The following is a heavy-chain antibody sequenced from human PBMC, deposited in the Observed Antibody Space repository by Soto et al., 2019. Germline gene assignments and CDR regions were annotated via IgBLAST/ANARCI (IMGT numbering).Heavy chain of an antibody. CDR3: AYRQEYRDSWNSGWFDP. CDR1: GFSLSTSGVG. V-gene: IGHV2-5*02. D-gene: IGHD1-7*01. CDR2: IYRDDDK. J-gene: IGHJ5*02. Sequence: QITLKESGPTLVIPTQTLTLTCTLSGFSLSTSGVGVGWIRQAPGKALEWLGVIYRDDDKRYNPSLKTRLTNTRDSSTKQVLHTLNNMDPVDTATYYCAYRQEYRDSWNSGWFDPWGQGTLVTVSS.